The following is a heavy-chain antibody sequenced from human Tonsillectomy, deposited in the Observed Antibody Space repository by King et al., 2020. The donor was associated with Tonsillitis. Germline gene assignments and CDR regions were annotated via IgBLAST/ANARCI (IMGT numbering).Heavy chain of an antibody. J-gene: IGHJ4*02. V-gene: IGHV4-34*01. D-gene: IGHD2-15*01. CDR3: ARGPPDCSGGSCYGREDY. CDR2: INHSGST. CDR1: GGSFSGYY. Sequence: VQLQQWGAGLLKPSETLSLTCAVYGGSFSGYYWSWIRQPPGKGLEWIGEINHSGSTNYNPSLKSRVTISVDTSKNQFSLKLGSVTAADTAVYYCARGPPDCSGGSCYGREDYWGQGTLVTVSS.